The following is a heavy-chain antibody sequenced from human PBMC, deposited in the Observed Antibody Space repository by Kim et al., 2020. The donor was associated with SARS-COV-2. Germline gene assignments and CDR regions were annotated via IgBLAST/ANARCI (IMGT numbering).Heavy chain of an antibody. CDR1: GASFSDYY. CDR3: ARVSKGNSPKLVSVLRGKGAPRFFDL. Sequence: SETLSLTCAVYGASFSDYYWSWIRQPPGKGLEWIGEIGHRERITKNPSLNSRVTISADTSKSQFSLNLSSVTAADTALYYFARVSKGNSPKLVSVLRGKGAPRFFDLWGRGTLVTVSS. J-gene: IGHJ2*01. CDR2: IGHRERI. D-gene: IGHD2-21*01. V-gene: IGHV4-34*01.